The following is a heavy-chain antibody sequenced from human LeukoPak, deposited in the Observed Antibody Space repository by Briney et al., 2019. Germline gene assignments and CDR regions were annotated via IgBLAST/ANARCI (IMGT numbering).Heavy chain of an antibody. Sequence: PGGSLRLSCTASGFTFGDYAMSRVRQAPGKGLEWVGFIRSKAYGGTTEYAASVKGRFTISRDDSKSIAYLQMNSLKTEDTAVYYCTRVIRKGSVTSNYYYGMDVWGQGTTVTVSS. CDR3: TRVIRKGSVTSNYYYGMDV. V-gene: IGHV3-49*04. CDR2: IRSKAYGGTT. J-gene: IGHJ6*02. D-gene: IGHD5-18*01. CDR1: GFTFGDYA.